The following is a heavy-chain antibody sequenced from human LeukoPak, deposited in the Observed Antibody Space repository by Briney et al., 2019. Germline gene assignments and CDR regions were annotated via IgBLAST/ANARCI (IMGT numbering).Heavy chain of an antibody. V-gene: IGHV1-69*05. CDR3: ARGGYYDSSGLNWLDP. J-gene: IGHJ5*02. D-gene: IGHD3-22*01. Sequence: ASVKVSCKASGGTFSSYAISWVRQAPGQGLEWMGRIIPIFGTANYAQKFQGRVTITTDESTSTAYMELSSLRSEDTAVYYCARGGYYDSSGLNWLDPWGQGTLVTVSS. CDR2: IIPIFGTA. CDR1: GGTFSSYA.